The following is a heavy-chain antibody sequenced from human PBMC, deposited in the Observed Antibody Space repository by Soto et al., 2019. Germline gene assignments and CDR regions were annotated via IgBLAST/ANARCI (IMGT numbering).Heavy chain of an antibody. CDR2: VYPTDSET. V-gene: IGHV5-51*01. CDR1: GYMFINYW. CDR3: ARQWGEQWLAPAFDY. D-gene: IGHD6-19*01. J-gene: IGHJ4*02. Sequence: EVELVQSGAEVRKPGESLKISCKVSGYMFINYWIGWVRQMPGKGLEWMGIVYPTDSETRYSPSFEGHVTISVDKSVSTAFLQWSSLKASDTAIYYCARQWGEQWLAPAFDYWGQGTLVTVSS.